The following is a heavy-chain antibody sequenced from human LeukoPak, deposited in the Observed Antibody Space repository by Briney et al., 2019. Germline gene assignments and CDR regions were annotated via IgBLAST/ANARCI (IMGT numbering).Heavy chain of an antibody. CDR3: ARHRGRDFWSGRMDY. CDR2: IYYSGST. J-gene: IGHJ4*02. V-gene: IGHV4-59*08. CDR1: GGSISSYY. Sequence: KPSETLSLTCTVAGGSISSYYWSWIRQPPGKGLEWIGYIYYSGSTNYNPSLKSRVTISVDTSKNQFSLKLSSVTAADTAVYYCARHRGRDFWSGRMDYWGQGTLVTVSS. D-gene: IGHD3-3*01.